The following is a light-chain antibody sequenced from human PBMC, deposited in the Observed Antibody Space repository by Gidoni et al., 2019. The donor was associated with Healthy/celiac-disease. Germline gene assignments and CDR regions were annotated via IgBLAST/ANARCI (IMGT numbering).Light chain of an antibody. V-gene: IGKV1-39*01. Sequence: DIQMTQSPSSLSASVGDRVTITCRASQSISSYLNWYQQKPGKAPKLLIYAASSLQSGVPSRFSGSGSGTYFTLTISSLQPEDFATYYCQQRYSTPTFGQGTKVEIK. CDR1: QSISSY. CDR2: AAS. J-gene: IGKJ1*01. CDR3: QQRYSTPT.